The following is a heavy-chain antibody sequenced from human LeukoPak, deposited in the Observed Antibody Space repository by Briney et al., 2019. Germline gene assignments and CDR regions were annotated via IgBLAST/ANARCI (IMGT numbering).Heavy chain of an antibody. CDR1: GDSISSYY. CDR3: ARETYNYASGTYRLNWFDP. V-gene: IGHV4-59*01. Sequence: ASETLSLTCTVPGDSISSYYWTWIRQPPGKGLEWIGHISDSGSTNYNPSLKSRVTISVDTSKNQFSLKLGSVTAADTAVYYCARETYNYASGTYRLNWFDPWGQGTLVTVSS. J-gene: IGHJ5*02. D-gene: IGHD3-16*02. CDR2: ISDSGST.